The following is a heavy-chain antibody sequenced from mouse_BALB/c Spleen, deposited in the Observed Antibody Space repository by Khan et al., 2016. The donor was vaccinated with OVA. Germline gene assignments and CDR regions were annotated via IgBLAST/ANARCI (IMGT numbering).Heavy chain of an antibody. D-gene: IGHD1-1*01. Sequence: DLVKPGASVKLSCKASGYTFTSYWINWIKQRPGQGLAWIGRIAPGSGSSSYNEMFKGKATLHLDTSSSTAYILLNIQSSEDAAVYFCASENYYGRTCYAMDYWGQGTSVTVSS. CDR3: ASENYYGRTCYAMDY. J-gene: IGHJ4*01. CDR2: IAPGSGSS. V-gene: IGHV1S41*01. CDR1: GYTFTSYW.